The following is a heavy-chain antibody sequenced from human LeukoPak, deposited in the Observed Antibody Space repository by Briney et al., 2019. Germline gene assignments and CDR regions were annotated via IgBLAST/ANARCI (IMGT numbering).Heavy chain of an antibody. CDR2: IYYSGST. CDR1: GGSISSYY. J-gene: IGHJ4*02. D-gene: IGHD3-22*01. CDR3: ARTPYYYDSSGYYYGIFDY. Sequence: PSETLSLTCTVSGGSISSYYWSWIRQPPGEGLEWIGYIYYSGSTNYNPSLKSRVTISVDTSKNQFSLKLSSVTAADTAVYYCARTPYYYDSSGYYYGIFDYWGQGTLVTVSS. V-gene: IGHV4-59*01.